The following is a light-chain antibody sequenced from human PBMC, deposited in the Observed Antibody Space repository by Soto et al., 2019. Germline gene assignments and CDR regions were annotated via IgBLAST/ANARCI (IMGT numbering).Light chain of an antibody. CDR2: DAS. Sequence: DIQMTQSPSSLSASVGDRVVITCXASQGISTYLNWYQQKPGRAPNLLISDASNLETGVPSRFSGSGSGADFTFTISNLQPEDIATYYCQQYDTLPLTFGGGTKVDI. V-gene: IGKV1-33*01. CDR1: QGISTY. CDR3: QQYDTLPLT. J-gene: IGKJ4*01.